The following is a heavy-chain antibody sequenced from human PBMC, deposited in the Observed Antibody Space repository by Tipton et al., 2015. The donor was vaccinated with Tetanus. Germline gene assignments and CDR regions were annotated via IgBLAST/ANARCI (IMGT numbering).Heavy chain of an antibody. CDR2: IYDNGTT. Sequence: TLSLTCTVAGGSISGYYWTWIRQPPGKGLEWIGYIYDNGTTSYSPSLKSRVIISVDKSKNQLSLKLGSATAEDTAIYYCARRIQVFGPAILDAFDLWAQGTMVIVSS. D-gene: IGHD3/OR15-3a*01. CDR1: GGSISGYY. CDR3: ARRIQVFGPAILDAFDL. J-gene: IGHJ3*01. V-gene: IGHV4-59*01.